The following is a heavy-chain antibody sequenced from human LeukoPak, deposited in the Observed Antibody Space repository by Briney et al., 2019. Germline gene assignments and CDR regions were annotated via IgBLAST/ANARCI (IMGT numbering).Heavy chain of an antibody. CDR2: FDPENGET. V-gene: IGHV1-24*01. CDR3: TRSAMVLPYYFDC. D-gene: IGHD3-10*01. J-gene: IGHJ4*02. CDR1: GYTLTQLS. Sequence: ASVKVSCKVSGYTLTQLSMHWVRQAPGKGLEWMGFFDPENGETLYAQKFQGRVTMTEDTSTDTAYMELSSLRSDDTALYYCTRSAMVLPYYFDCWGQGTLVTVSS.